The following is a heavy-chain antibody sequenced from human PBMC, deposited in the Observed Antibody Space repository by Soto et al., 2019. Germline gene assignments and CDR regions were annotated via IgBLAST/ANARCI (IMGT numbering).Heavy chain of an antibody. Sequence: QVQLQESGPGLVKPSETLSLTCTVSSDSISSYYWSWIRQPPGKRLEWIGYISYSGSTDYNPSLKSRVTISGDTSKHQFSMKVSSVTAADTAGYYCARGTSWQLPFDYWGQGTLVTVSS. V-gene: IGHV4-59*01. CDR1: SDSISSYY. CDR3: ARGTSWQLPFDY. CDR2: ISYSGST. D-gene: IGHD6-13*01. J-gene: IGHJ4*02.